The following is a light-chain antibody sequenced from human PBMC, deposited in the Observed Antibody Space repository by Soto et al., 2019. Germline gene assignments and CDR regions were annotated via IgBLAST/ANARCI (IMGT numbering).Light chain of an antibody. J-gene: IGKJ3*01. CDR3: QQYGSSYT. Sequence: EIVLTQSPGTLSLSPGERATLSCRASQSVRSNYLAWYQQQPGQAPRLLIYGTSARATGIPDRFSGSVSGTDFTLTISRLEPEDFAVYYCQQYGSSYTFGPGTKVEIK. CDR1: QSVRSNY. CDR2: GTS. V-gene: IGKV3-20*01.